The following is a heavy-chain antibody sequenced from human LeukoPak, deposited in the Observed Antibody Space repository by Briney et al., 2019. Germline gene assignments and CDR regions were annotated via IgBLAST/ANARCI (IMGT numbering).Heavy chain of an antibody. D-gene: IGHD3-10*01. CDR3: ARGERMVRGLLFDY. Sequence: GGSLRLSCAASGFTFSSYEMNWVRQAPGKGLEWVSYISSSGSTRYYADSVKGRFTFSRDNAKNSLYLQMNSLRGEDTAVYYCARGERMVRGLLFDYWGQGTLVTVSS. CDR2: ISSSGSTR. J-gene: IGHJ4*02. CDR1: GFTFSSYE. V-gene: IGHV3-48*03.